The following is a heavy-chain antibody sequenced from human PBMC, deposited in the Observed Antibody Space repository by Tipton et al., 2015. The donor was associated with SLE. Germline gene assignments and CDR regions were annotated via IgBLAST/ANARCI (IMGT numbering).Heavy chain of an antibody. D-gene: IGHD2-21*02. CDR2: ISYGGGT. J-gene: IGHJ6*02. CDR3: ARGMVTWRGAIVGVDV. CDR1: GGSISGYY. V-gene: IGHV4-59*08. Sequence: TLSLTCTVSGGSISGYYWNWIRQPPGKGLVLIGYISYGGGTNYNPSLKSRVTIAVDTAKNQFSLKLTSVTAADTAVYYCARGMVTWRGAIVGVDVWGQGTTVNVSS.